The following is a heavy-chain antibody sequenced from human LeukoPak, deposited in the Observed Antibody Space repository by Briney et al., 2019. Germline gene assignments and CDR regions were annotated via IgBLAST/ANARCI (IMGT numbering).Heavy chain of an antibody. D-gene: IGHD4-17*01. CDR3: ARAYGDYPLNNWFDP. J-gene: IGHJ5*02. V-gene: IGHV4-4*02. CDR1: GGSISSNNW. CDR2: IYHSGSP. Sequence: SETLSLTCAVSGGSISSNNWWGWVRQPPGKGLEWIGEIYHSGSPNYNPSLKSRVTISVDKSRNHFSLNLSSVTAADTAVYYCARAYGDYPLNNWFDPWGQGTLVTVSS.